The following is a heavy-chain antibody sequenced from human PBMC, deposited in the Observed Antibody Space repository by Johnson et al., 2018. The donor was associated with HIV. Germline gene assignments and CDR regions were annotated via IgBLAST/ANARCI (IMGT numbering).Heavy chain of an antibody. D-gene: IGHD6-19*01. V-gene: IGHV3-30*02. CDR2: IRSDGSNQ. CDR1: GFTFTSYG. J-gene: IGHJ3*01. Sequence: QVQLVESGGGVVQPGGSLRLSCAASGFTFTSYGMHWVRQAPGKGLEWVAFIRSDGSNQYYAAPVKDRFTISRDNSKNTLYLQMNSLKSEDTAVYFCARRAYTSGWYAAFDLWGQGTMVTVSS. CDR3: ARRAYTSGWYAAFDL.